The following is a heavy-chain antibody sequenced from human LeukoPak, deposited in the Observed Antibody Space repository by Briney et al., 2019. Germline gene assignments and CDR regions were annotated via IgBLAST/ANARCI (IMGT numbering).Heavy chain of an antibody. V-gene: IGHV1-46*01. J-gene: IGHJ4*02. CDR3: SRVLGTLLDY. CDR1: GYTFTSYY. D-gene: IGHD1-7*01. Sequence: ASVKVSCKASGYTFTSYYMHWVRQAPGQGLEWMGIINPSGGSTSYAQKFQGRVTMTRDTSTSTVYMELSRLRSEDTAVCYCSRVLGTLLDYWGQGTLVTVSS. CDR2: INPSGGST.